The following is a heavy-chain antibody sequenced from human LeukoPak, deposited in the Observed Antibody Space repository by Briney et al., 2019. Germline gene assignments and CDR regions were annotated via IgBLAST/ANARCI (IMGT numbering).Heavy chain of an antibody. CDR3: ARDQGWQQFDY. V-gene: IGHV3-30-3*01. J-gene: IGHJ4*02. D-gene: IGHD4-23*01. CDR1: GFSFSNSA. CDR2: ISFDGTNK. Sequence: GRSLRLSCAASGFSFSNSAMHWVRQAPGKGLEWVAVISFDGTNKHYTDSVKGRFTISRDNSKNALYVQMNSLRAEDTAVYYCARDQGWQQFDYWGQGTLVTVSS.